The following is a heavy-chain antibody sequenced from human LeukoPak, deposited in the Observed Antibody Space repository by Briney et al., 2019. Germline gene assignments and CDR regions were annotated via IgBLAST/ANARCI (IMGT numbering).Heavy chain of an antibody. CDR3: ARDEIAAAGTSGKWFDP. Sequence: PGGSLTLSCAASGFTLNNYWMTWVRQAPGKGLEWVAVIWYDGSNKYYADSVKGRFTISRDNSKNTLYLQMNSLRAEDTAVYYCARDEIAAAGTSGKWFDPWGQGTLVTVSS. V-gene: IGHV3-33*08. D-gene: IGHD6-13*01. CDR1: GFTLNNYW. CDR2: IWYDGSNK. J-gene: IGHJ5*02.